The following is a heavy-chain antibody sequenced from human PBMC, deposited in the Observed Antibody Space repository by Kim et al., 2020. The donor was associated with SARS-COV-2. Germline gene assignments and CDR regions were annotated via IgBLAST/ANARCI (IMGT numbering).Heavy chain of an antibody. CDR2: IKQDGSEK. J-gene: IGHJ4*02. V-gene: IGHV3-7*01. Sequence: GGSLRLSCIASGFTFSSYWMSWVRQAPGKGLEWMANIKQDGSEKYFVGSVRGRFTISRDNAKNSLFLQINSLRAEDTALYYCARVYSSSSGRALDYWGQGTLVTVSS. D-gene: IGHD6-6*01. CDR1: GFTFSSYW. CDR3: ARVYSSSSGRALDY.